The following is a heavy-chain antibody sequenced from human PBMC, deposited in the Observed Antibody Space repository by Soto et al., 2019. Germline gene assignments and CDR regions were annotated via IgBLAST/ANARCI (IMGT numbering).Heavy chain of an antibody. D-gene: IGHD4-17*01. J-gene: IGHJ3*02. CDR3: AKDPNGDFVGAFDI. V-gene: IGHV3-23*01. CDR1: GFSFSNYA. Sequence: EVQLLESGGGLVQPGGSLRLSCAASGFSFSNYAMSWVRQAPGTGLEWVSGISASGGSTYYRDSVKGWFTISRDNSKNNLFLQMTSLRAEDTALYYCAKDPNGDFVGAFDIWGRGKMVTVSS. CDR2: ISASGGST.